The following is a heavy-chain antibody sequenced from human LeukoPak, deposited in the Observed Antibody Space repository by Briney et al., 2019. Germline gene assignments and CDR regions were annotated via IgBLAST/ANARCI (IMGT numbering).Heavy chain of an antibody. D-gene: IGHD3-3*01. CDR2: INPNSGGT. J-gene: IGHJ6*02. CDR3: ARMYYDFWSGYYPRRRYGMDV. V-gene: IGHV1-2*04. CDR1: GYTFTGYY. Sequence: ASVTVSCKASGYTFTGYYMHWVRQAPGQGLEWMGWINPNSGGTNYAQKSQGWVTMTRDTSISTAYMELSRLRSDDTAVYYCARMYYDFWSGYYPRRRYGMDVWGQGTTVTVSS.